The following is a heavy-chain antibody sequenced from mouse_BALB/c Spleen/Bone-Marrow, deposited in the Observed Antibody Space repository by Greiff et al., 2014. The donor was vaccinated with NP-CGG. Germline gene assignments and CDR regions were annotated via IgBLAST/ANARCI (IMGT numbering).Heavy chain of an antibody. V-gene: IGHV5-15*02. CDR3: ARALAYGSSFDY. CDR2: ISNLAYSI. Sequence: EVKLVESGGGLVQPGGSRKLSCAASGFTFSDYGMAWVRQAPGKGPEWVAFISNLAYSIYYTDTVTGRFTISRENAKNTLYLEMSSLRSEDTAMYYCARALAYGSSFDYWGQGTTRTVSS. J-gene: IGHJ2*01. D-gene: IGHD1-1*01. CDR1: GFTFSDYG.